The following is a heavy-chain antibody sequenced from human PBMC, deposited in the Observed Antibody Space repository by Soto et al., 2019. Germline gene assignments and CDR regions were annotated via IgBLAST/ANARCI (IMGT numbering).Heavy chain of an antibody. CDR1: CLSIISYY. J-gene: IGHJ3*02. D-gene: IGHD5-12*01. CDR2: IYYSGST. Sequence: TLSLTCAFSCLSIISYYWSWIRHPPVKGLEWIGYIYYSGSTNYNPSLKGRVTISVDTSKNQFSLKLSSVTAADTAVYYCARHRKGRDGYNWYAFDIWGQGTMVS. V-gene: IGHV4-59*08. CDR3: ARHRKGRDGYNWYAFDI.